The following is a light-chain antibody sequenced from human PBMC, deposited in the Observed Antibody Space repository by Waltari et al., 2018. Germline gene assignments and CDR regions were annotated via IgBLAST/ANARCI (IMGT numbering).Light chain of an antibody. CDR1: SSDVGNYKR. CDR3: SSYAGSSKGV. Sequence: QSALTQPASVSGSPGQSITISCTGTSSDVGNYKRVSWYQQHPGKAPELMMYAVSKRASGGSDRFSGSKSGDMASLTISGLQPEDEAEYFCSSYAGSSKGVFGGGTKVTVL. V-gene: IGLV2-23*02. CDR2: AVS. J-gene: IGLJ2*01.